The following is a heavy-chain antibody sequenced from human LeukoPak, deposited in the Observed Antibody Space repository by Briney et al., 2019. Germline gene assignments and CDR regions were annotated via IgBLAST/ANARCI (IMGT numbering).Heavy chain of an antibody. CDR2: IYHSGST. Sequence: SETLSLTCTVSGYSISSGYYWGWIRQPPGKGLEWIGSIYHSGSTYYNPSLKSRVTISVDTSKNQFSLKLSSVTAADTAVYYCAREDSGYYYDSSGYWIDYWGQGTLVTVSS. CDR1: GYSISSGYY. CDR3: AREDSGYYYDSSGYWIDY. V-gene: IGHV4-38-2*02. J-gene: IGHJ4*02. D-gene: IGHD3-22*01.